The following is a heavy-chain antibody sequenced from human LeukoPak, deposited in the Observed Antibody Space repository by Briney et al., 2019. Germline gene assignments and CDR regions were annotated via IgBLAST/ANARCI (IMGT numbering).Heavy chain of an antibody. CDR3: ARAFLTYYHDSSGYYYFDY. CDR1: GGSISSGDYY. Sequence: SETLSLTCTVSGGSISSGDYYWSWIRQPPGKGLEWIGYIYYSGSTYYNPSLKSRVTISVDTSKNQFSLKLSSVTAADTAVYYCARAFLTYYHDSSGYYYFDYWGQGTLVTVSS. D-gene: IGHD3-22*01. V-gene: IGHV4-30-4*01. J-gene: IGHJ4*02. CDR2: IYYSGST.